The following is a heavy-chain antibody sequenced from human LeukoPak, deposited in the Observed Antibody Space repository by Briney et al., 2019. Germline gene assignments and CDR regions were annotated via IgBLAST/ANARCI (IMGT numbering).Heavy chain of an antibody. CDR3: TREDIVVVPAAIENYYYGMDV. CDR2: IRSKAYGGTT. D-gene: IGHD2-2*01. Sequence: GGSLRLSCTASGFTFGDYAMSWVRQAPGKGLEWVGFIRSKAYGGTTEYAASVKGRFTISRDDSKSIAYLQMNSLKTEDTAVYYCTREDIVVVPAAIENYYYGMDVWGQGTTVTVSS. CDR1: GFTFGDYA. J-gene: IGHJ6*02. V-gene: IGHV3-49*04.